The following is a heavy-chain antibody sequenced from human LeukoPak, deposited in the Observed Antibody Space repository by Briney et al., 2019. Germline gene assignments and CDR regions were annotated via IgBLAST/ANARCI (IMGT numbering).Heavy chain of an antibody. CDR2: INPSGGRT. Sequence: GASVKVSCKASGYTFTSYYMHWVRQAPGQGLEWMGIINPSGGRTNNAQQFQGRVTMTRDTSTSTVYMQLSSLRSEDTAVYYCARDLAIAAAPYGMDVWGQGTTVTVSS. D-gene: IGHD6-13*01. CDR3: ARDLAIAAAPYGMDV. J-gene: IGHJ6*02. CDR1: GYTFTSYY. V-gene: IGHV1-46*01.